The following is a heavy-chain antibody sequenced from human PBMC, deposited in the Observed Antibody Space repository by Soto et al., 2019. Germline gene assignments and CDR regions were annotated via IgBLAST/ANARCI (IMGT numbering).Heavy chain of an antibody. J-gene: IGHJ3*02. D-gene: IGHD1-20*01. CDR1: GFTFSSYA. CDR2: IGTAGDT. CDR3: ARGRITGERRAFDI. V-gene: IGHV3-13*01. Sequence: EVQLVESGGGLVQPGGSLRLSCAASGFTFSSYAMHWVRQATGKGLEWVSAIGTAGDTYYPGSVKGRFTISRENAKNSLYLQMNSLRAEDTAVYYCARGRITGERRAFDIWGQGTMVTVSS.